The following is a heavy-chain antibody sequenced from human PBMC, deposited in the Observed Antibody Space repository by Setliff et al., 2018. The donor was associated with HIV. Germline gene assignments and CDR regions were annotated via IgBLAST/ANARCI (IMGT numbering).Heavy chain of an antibody. D-gene: IGHD3-22*01. Sequence: SETLSLTCTVSGGSISSHYWVWLRQPPGKGLERIGYVYFSGGASGSTNYHPSLKSRVTISVDTPKNQFSLRLISVTAADTAVYYCARRGASGYWYFDLWGRGTLVTVSS. CDR2: VYFSGGASGST. J-gene: IGHJ2*01. CDR1: GGSISSHY. CDR3: ARRGASGYWYFDL. V-gene: IGHV4-59*08.